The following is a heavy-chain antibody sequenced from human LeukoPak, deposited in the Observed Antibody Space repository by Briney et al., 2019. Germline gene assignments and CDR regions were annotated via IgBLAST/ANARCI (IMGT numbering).Heavy chain of an antibody. J-gene: IGHJ4*02. CDR1: GFTFSSYA. Sequence: GGSLRLSCAASGFTFSSYAMHWVRQAPGKGLEWVAVISYDGSNKYYADSVKGRFTISRDNSKTTLYLQMNSLRAEDTAVYYCATKQWLAPPPDSWGQGTPVTVSS. CDR3: ATKQWLAPPPDS. V-gene: IGHV3-30*04. D-gene: IGHD6-19*01. CDR2: ISYDGSNK.